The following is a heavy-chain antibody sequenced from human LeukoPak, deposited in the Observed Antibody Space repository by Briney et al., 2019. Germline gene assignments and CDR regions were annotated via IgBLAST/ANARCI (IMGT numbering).Heavy chain of an antibody. J-gene: IGHJ4*02. Sequence: SETLFLTCTVSGGSISSYYWSWIRQPPGKGLEWIGYIYYSGSTNYNPSLKSRVTISVDTSKNQFSLKLSSVTADDTAVYYCAREWADSSGYYFHLDYWGQGTLVTVSS. CDR2: IYYSGST. CDR1: GGSISSYY. V-gene: IGHV4-59*01. CDR3: AREWADSSGYYFHLDY. D-gene: IGHD3-22*01.